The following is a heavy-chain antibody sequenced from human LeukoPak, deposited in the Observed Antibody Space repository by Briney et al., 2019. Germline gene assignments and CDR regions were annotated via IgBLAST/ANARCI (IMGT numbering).Heavy chain of an antibody. CDR3: ARSRSESSTLYYYYYYMDV. CDR1: GDSISSGTYY. CDR2: IYSSGST. Sequence: PSETLSLTCTVPGDSISSGTYYWTWIRQPAGKGLEWIGRIYSSGSTNYNPSLKSRVTISVDTSKNQFSLKLSSVTAADTAVYYCARSRSESSTLYYYYYYMDVWGKGTTVTVSS. V-gene: IGHV4-61*02. D-gene: IGHD1-26*01. J-gene: IGHJ6*03.